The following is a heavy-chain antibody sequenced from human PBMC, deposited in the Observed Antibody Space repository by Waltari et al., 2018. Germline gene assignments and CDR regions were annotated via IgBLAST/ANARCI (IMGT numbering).Heavy chain of an antibody. CDR3: AKRKAAAGHDL. Sequence: EVQLLESGGGLVQPGGSLRLSCAASGFTFSSYAMSWVRQAPGKGVVWVAAISGSGGSTYYADSVKGRFTISRDNSKNTLYLQMNSLRAEDTAVYYCAKRKAAAGHDLWGRGTLVTVSS. CDR1: GFTFSSYA. D-gene: IGHD6-13*01. V-gene: IGHV3-23*01. J-gene: IGHJ2*01. CDR2: ISGSGGST.